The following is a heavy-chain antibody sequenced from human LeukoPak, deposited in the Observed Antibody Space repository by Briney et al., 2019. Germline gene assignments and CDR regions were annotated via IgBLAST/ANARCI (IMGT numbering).Heavy chain of an antibody. CDR2: IDPGDSHT. CDR1: GYSFTTYW. V-gene: IGHV5-51*01. J-gene: IGHJ6*03. CDR3: ARLSDDSSRYMDV. D-gene: IGHD6-6*01. Sequence: GESLKSSCKGSGYSFTTYWIGWVRQMPGKGLEWMGIIDPGDSHTRYSPSLQGQVTISSDKSISTADLQWSSLKASDTAMYYCARLSDDSSRYMDVRGQGTTVTVSS.